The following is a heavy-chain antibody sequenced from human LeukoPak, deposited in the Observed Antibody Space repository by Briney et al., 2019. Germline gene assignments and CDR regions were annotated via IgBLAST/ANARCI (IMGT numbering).Heavy chain of an antibody. CDR1: GFTFSYYE. Sequence: GGSLRLSCAASGFTFSYYEMIWVRQAPGKGLEWVSYITGGSITKNYADSVKGRFTISRDNAKNSLYLQMNSLRAEDTAIYYCARDGDIAVATAPYYFDYWGQGILVTVSS. CDR2: ITGGSITK. CDR3: ARDGDIAVATAPYYFDY. V-gene: IGHV3-48*03. J-gene: IGHJ4*02. D-gene: IGHD6-19*01.